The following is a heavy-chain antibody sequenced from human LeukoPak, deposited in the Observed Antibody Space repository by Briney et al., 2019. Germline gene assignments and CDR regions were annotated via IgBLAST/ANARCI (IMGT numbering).Heavy chain of an antibody. J-gene: IGHJ4*02. D-gene: IGHD1-26*01. Sequence: ASVKVSCKASGYTFTSYGISWVRQAPGQGLEWMGWVSAYNGNTNYAHNLQGRVTMTTDTSTSTAYMELRGLRSDDTAVYYCARDGFRGSLYFDYWGQGTLVTVSS. CDR1: GYTFTSYG. CDR3: ARDGFRGSLYFDY. V-gene: IGHV1-18*01. CDR2: VSAYNGNT.